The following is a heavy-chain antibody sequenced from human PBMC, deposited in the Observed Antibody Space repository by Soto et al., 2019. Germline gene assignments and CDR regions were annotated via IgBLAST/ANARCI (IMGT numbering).Heavy chain of an antibody. V-gene: IGHV5-51*01. CDR3: ARQKNAFLTGYYAYYGMDV. CDR1: GYSFSTYW. Sequence: PAESLNISCTSSGYSFSTYWSALVRQMPGKGPEWMGIIYPGDSDTRYSPSFQGEVTISADKSSSTAYLQLSSLKASDTAIYYCARQKNAFLTGYYAYYGMDVWGQGTTVTVTS. D-gene: IGHD3-9*01. CDR2: IYPGDSDT. J-gene: IGHJ6*02.